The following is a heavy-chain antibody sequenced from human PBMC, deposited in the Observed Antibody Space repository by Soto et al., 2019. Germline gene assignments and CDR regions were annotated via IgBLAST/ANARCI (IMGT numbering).Heavy chain of an antibody. CDR2: ITDSSDYI. J-gene: IGHJ4*02. CDR1: GFAFGNYV. Sequence: KTGGSLRLSCVASGFAFGNYVMIWVRQAPGKGLEWVSSITDSSDYIYYADSVKGRFTISRDNAKNSLHLQMNGLRADDTAVYYCAREGATQSSPDYWGQGTLVTVSS. CDR3: AREGATQSSPDY. D-gene: IGHD1-26*01. V-gene: IGHV3-21*01.